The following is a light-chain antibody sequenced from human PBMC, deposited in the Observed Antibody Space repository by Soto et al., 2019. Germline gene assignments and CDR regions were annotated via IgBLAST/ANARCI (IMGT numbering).Light chain of an antibody. Sequence: QSVLTQPASVSGSPGQSITISCTGTSSDVGGYNYVSWYQQHPGKAPKLMIYEVSNRPSGVSNRFSGSKSGNTASLTISGLQAEDEADYYCSSYTSSLMVFGGGTKVTVL. CDR3: SSYTSSLMV. CDR2: EVS. V-gene: IGLV2-14*01. CDR1: SSDVGGYNY. J-gene: IGLJ2*01.